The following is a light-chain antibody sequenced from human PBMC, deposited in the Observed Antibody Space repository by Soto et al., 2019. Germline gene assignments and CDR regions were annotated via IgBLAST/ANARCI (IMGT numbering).Light chain of an antibody. J-gene: IGKJ5*01. CDR3: QQYENRPT. CDR2: DAS. CDR1: QSISSY. V-gene: IGKV1-33*01. Sequence: DIKITQSPSSLSASVADRVTIPCRASQSISSYLNWYQQKPGNAPKLLIYDASNLEAGVPSRFRGSGSGTDFTFTISRLQPEDIATYYCQQYENRPTFGQGTRLEI.